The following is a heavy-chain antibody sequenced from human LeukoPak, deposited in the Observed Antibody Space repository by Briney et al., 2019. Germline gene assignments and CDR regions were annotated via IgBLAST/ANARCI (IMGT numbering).Heavy chain of an antibody. CDR2: IYTSGST. J-gene: IGHJ4*02. CDR3: AGNRGYSGYGFDY. D-gene: IGHD5-12*01. CDR1: GGSISSGSYY. V-gene: IGHV4-61*02. Sequence: PSQTLSLTCTVSGGSISSGSYYWSWIRQPAGKGLEWIGRIYTSGSTNYNPSLKSRVTISVDTSKNQFSLKLSSVTAADTAVYYCAGNRGYSGYGFDYWGQGTLVTVSS.